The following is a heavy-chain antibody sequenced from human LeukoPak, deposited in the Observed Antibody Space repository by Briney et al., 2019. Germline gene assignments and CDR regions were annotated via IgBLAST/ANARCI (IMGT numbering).Heavy chain of an antibody. CDR2: ITWNSGYK. J-gene: IGHJ4*02. CDR1: GFTFEHYG. V-gene: IGHV3-9*01. Sequence: GGSLRLSCAASGFTFEHYGMHWVRHVPGKGLEWVSYITWNSGYKGYADSVKGRFAISRDNAKNSMYLQMNSLTGDDTAFYYCAKASDYGGNEFDYWGQGALVTVSS. CDR3: AKASDYGGNEFDY. D-gene: IGHD4-23*01.